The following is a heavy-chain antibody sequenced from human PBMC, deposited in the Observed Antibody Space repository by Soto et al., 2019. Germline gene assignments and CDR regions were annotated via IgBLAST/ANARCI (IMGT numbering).Heavy chain of an antibody. V-gene: IGHV4-30-4*01. CDR3: ARGNTPLDY. Sequence: QVQLQESGPGLVKPSLTLSLTCTVSGGSISSGDYYWRWIRQPPGKGLEWIGYIYYSGSTYYNLSLKSRVTLSVDTSKTQFSLKVSSVTAADTAVYYCARGNTPLDYWGQGTLVTVSS. D-gene: IGHD2-15*01. CDR1: GGSISSGDYY. J-gene: IGHJ4*02. CDR2: IYYSGST.